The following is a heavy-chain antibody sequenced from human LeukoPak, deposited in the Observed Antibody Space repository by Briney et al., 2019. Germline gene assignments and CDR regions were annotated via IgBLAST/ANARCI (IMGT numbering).Heavy chain of an antibody. CDR2: IYHSGST. V-gene: IGHV4-30-2*01. CDR3: ARLRNDAFDI. J-gene: IGHJ3*02. CDR1: GGSISSGGHS. Sequence: SETLSLTCAVSGGSISSGGHSWSWIRQPPGKGLEWIGYIYHSGSTYYNPSLKSRATISVDRSKNQFSLKLSSVTAADTAVYYCARLRNDAFDIWGQGTMVTVSS.